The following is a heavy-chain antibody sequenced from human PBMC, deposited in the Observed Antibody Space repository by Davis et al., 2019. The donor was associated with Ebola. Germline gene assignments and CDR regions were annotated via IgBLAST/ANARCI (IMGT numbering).Heavy chain of an antibody. CDR2: INHSGST. D-gene: IGHD5-18*01. CDR1: GFTFSSYA. Sequence: ESLKISCAASGFTFSSYAMSWVRQAPGKGLEWIGEINHSGSTNYNPSLKSRVTISVDTSKNQFSLKLSSVTAADTAVYYCARHGYSYGGTSDYWGQGTLVTVSS. J-gene: IGHJ4*02. CDR3: ARHGYSYGGTSDY. V-gene: IGHV4-34*01.